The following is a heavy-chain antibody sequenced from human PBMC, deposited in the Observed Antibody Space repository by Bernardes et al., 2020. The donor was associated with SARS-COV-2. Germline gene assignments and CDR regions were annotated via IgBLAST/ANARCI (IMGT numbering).Heavy chain of an antibody. Sequence: ASVKVSCKTSGYTFTSYYMHWVRQAPGQGLEWMGIINPNGGNTNYPQKFQGRVTLTRDTSTSTVNMELSSLRSDDTAVYYCARALREYNFDSWGKGTLV. D-gene: IGHD1-1*01. CDR1: GYTFTSYY. J-gene: IGHJ4*02. V-gene: IGHV1-46*01. CDR3: ARALREYNFDS. CDR2: INPNGGNT.